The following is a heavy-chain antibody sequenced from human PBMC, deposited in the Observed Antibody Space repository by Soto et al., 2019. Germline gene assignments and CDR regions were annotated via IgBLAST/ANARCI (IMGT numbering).Heavy chain of an antibody. Sequence: SLASTVCGETLCVYVGTWIRKPPGKGLEWLAEINHSGITNYNPSVESRVSMSVDTSKNQFSLRLYSVTAADTAVYYCVRGPYNYNSRYFDYWGQGILVTVSS. CDR2: INHSGIT. D-gene: IGHD1-1*01. CDR3: VRGPYNYNSRYFDY. CDR1: GETLCVYV. V-gene: IGHV4-34*01. J-gene: IGHJ4*02.